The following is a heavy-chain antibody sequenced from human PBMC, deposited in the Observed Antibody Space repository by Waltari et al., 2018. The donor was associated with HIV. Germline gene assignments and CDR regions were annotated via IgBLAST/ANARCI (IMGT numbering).Heavy chain of an antibody. CDR3: ARQDIVVVATAQGWFDP. J-gene: IGHJ5*02. V-gene: IGHV1-3*01. CDR1: GYIFTSYA. Sequence: QVQLVQSGAEVKKPGASVKVSCKASGYIFTSYAMHWVRQAPGKRLEWMGWINAGNGKTKYSQKFQGRVTITRDTSASTAYMELSSLRSEDTAVYYCARQDIVVVATAQGWFDPWGQGTLVTVSS. D-gene: IGHD2-2*01. CDR2: INAGNGKT.